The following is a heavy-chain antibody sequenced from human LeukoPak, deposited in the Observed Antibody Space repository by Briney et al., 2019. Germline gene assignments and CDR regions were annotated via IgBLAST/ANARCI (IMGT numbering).Heavy chain of an antibody. J-gene: IGHJ4*02. Sequence: SVKVSCKASGGTFSSYAISWVRQAPGQGLEWMGRIIPILGIANYAQKFQGRVTITADKSTSTAYMELSSLRSEDTAVYYCARDLVRGVTEVDYWGQGTLVTVSS. CDR2: IIPILGIA. CDR3: ARDLVRGVTEVDY. V-gene: IGHV1-69*04. D-gene: IGHD3-10*01. CDR1: GGTFSSYA.